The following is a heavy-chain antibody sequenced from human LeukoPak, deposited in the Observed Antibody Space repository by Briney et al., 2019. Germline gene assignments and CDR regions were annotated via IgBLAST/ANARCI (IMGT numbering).Heavy chain of an antibody. V-gene: IGHV7-4-1*02. D-gene: IGHD2-15*01. CDR3: ARAMMVAATPTFYYYYMDV. J-gene: IGHJ6*03. CDR2: INTNTGNP. CDR1: GYTFTSYA. Sequence: GASVKVSCKASGYTFTSYAMNWVRQAPGQGLEWMGWINTNTGNPTYAQGFTGWFVFSLDTSVSTAYLQISSLKAEDTAVYYCARAMMVAATPTFYYYYMDVWGKGTTVTVSS.